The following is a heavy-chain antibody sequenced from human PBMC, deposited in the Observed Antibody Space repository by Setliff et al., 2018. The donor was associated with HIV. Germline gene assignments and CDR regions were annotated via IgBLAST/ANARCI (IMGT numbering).Heavy chain of an antibody. CDR3: AREPGRGSSWYVGFSYYYYYMDV. J-gene: IGHJ6*03. V-gene: IGHV1-69*04. CDR1: GGAPNIYS. CDR2: IIPILGIA. Sequence: GASVKVSCKASGGAPNIYSISWVRQAPGQGLEWMGRIIPILGIANYAQKFQGRVTITADKSTSTAYMELSSLRSEDTAVYYCAREPGRGSSWYVGFSYYYYYMDVWGKGTTVTVSS. D-gene: IGHD6-13*01.